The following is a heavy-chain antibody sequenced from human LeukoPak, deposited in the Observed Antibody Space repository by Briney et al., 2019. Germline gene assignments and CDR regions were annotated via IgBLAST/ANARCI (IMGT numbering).Heavy chain of an antibody. J-gene: IGHJ4*02. CDR1: GYTFTSYD. CDR3: ARGPYYGSGSYFGEFDY. Sequence: ASVKVSCKASGYTFTSYDINWVRQATGQGLEWMGWMNPNSGNTSYAQKFQGRVTITRNTSISTAYMELSSLRSEDTAVYYCARGPYYGSGSYFGEFDYWGQGTLVTVSS. V-gene: IGHV1-8*03. D-gene: IGHD3-10*01. CDR2: MNPNSGNT.